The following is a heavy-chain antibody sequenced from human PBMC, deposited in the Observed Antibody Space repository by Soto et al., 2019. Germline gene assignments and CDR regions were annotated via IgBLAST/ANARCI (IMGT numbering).Heavy chain of an antibody. V-gene: IGHV1-8*01. CDR3: ARDTKRYYDILTGYPGRSCMDV. CDR1: GYTFTSYD. D-gene: IGHD3-9*01. CDR2: MNPNSGNT. J-gene: IGHJ6*02. Sequence: QVQLVQSGAEVKKPGASVKVSCKASGYTFTSYDINWVRQATGQGLEWRGWMNPNSGNTGYAQKFQGRVTMTTNTSISTAYIELRSLRTECTAVYYCARDTKRYYDILTGYPGRSCMDVWGHGTTVTVSS.